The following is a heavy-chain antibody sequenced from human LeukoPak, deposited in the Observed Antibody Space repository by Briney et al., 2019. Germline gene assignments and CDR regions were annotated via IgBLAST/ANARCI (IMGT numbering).Heavy chain of an antibody. CDR3: ARDNSVGANAWWFDP. Sequence: GSVSVSCKASGGTFSSYAISWVRQAPGEGLEWMGLINPTGGSTGYAQKSQGRVTITRDMFTSTDYMELSSLRSEDTAIYYCARDNSVGANAWWFDPWGQGTLVTVSS. J-gene: IGHJ5*02. CDR1: GGTFSSYA. CDR2: INPTGGST. V-gene: IGHV1-46*01. D-gene: IGHD1-26*01.